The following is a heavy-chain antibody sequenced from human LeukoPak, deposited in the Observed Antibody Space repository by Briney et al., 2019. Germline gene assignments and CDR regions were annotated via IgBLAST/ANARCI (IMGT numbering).Heavy chain of an antibody. CDR1: GFTFSSYA. CDR3: AKLQAGYFDSSGYHFDY. D-gene: IGHD3-22*01. CDR2: MIGSGGPT. Sequence: PGGSLTLSCAASGFTFSSYAMSWVRQAPGKGLEWVAVMIGSGGPTYYADSVKDRFTISRDNSKNTVYLEMNSLRVDDTAVYYCAKLQAGYFDSSGYHFDYWGQGTLVTVSS. V-gene: IGHV3-23*01. J-gene: IGHJ4*02.